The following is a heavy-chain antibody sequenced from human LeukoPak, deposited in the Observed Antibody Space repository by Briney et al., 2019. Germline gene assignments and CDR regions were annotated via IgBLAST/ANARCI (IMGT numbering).Heavy chain of an antibody. D-gene: IGHD3-22*01. CDR1: GFTFSSYE. Sequence: GGSLRLSCAASGFTFSSYEMSWVRQAPGKGLEWVSYISSSGSTIYYADSVKGRFTLSRDNSKNTLFLQMNSLRAADTALYYCAKEYDIRYYYYYMDVWGKGTTVTISS. CDR2: ISSSGSTI. V-gene: IGHV3-48*03. J-gene: IGHJ6*03. CDR3: AKEYDIRYYYYYMDV.